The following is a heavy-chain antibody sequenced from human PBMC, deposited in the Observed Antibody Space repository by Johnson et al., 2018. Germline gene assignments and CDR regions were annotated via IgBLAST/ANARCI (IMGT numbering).Heavy chain of an antibody. CDR2: IYYSGNT. CDR1: GTSIRSNY. V-gene: IGHV4-59*01. Sequence: QVQLQESGPGLVKPSETLSLTCGVSGTSIRSNYWTWIRQPPGKGLECIGYIYYSGNTNYNPSLKSRVTLSVDTSKNQFSLTLSSVTAADTAVYYCARVPPYYYYIDVWGKGTTVTVSS. J-gene: IGHJ6*03. CDR3: ARVPPYYYYIDV.